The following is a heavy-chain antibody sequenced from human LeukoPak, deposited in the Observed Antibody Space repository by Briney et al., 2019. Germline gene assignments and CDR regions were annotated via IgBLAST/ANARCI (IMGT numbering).Heavy chain of an antibody. CDR2: IIPIFGTA. Sequence: GASVNVSCKASGGTFSSYAISWVRQAPGQGLEWMGGIIPIFGTANYAQKFQGRVTITADESTSTAYMELSSLRSEDTAVYYCAALGYYDFWSGSQNYYYYGMDVWGQGTTVTVS. V-gene: IGHV1-69*13. CDR1: GGTFSSYA. CDR3: AALGYYDFWSGSQNYYYYGMDV. J-gene: IGHJ6*02. D-gene: IGHD3-3*01.